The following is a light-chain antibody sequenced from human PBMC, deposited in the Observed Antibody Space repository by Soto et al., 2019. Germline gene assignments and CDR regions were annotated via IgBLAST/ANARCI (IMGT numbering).Light chain of an antibody. CDR1: SSDVGAYIY. CDR2: EVT. J-gene: IGLJ1*01. V-gene: IGLV2-14*01. CDR3: CSYTSSRTYV. Sequence: SVLTHPASVSWSPGQSITISCTGTSSDVGAYIYVSWYQHHPGKAPKVMIYEVTNRPSGVSDRFSGSKSGNTASLTISGLQAEDEADYYCCSYTSSRTYVFGTGTQLTVL.